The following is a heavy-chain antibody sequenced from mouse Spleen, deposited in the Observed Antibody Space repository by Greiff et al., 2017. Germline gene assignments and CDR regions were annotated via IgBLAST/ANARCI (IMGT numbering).Heavy chain of an antibody. V-gene: IGHV1-64*01. CDR1: GYTFTSYW. D-gene: IGHD2-1*01. Sequence: QVQLQQPGAELVKPGASVKLSCKASGYTFTSYWMHWVKQRPGQGLEWIGMIHPNSGSTNYNEKFKSKATLTVDKSSSTAYMQLSSLTSEDSAVYYCARPGDGTTWFAYWGQGTLVTVSA. J-gene: IGHJ3*01. CDR2: IHPNSGST. CDR3: ARPGDGTTWFAY.